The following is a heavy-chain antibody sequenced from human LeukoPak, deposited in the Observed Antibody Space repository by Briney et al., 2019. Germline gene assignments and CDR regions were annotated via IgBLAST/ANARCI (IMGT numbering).Heavy chain of an antibody. J-gene: IGHJ6*03. D-gene: IGHD3-10*01. CDR3: ARGEYYGSGSSRGYYYYYMDV. Sequence: ASVKVSCKASGGTFSSYAISWVRQAPGQGLEWMGWINPNSGGTNYAQKFQGRVTMTRDTSISTAYMELSRLRSDDTAVYYCARGEYYGSGSSRGYYYYYMDVWGKGTTVTVSS. CDR1: GGTFSSYA. CDR2: INPNSGGT. V-gene: IGHV1-2*02.